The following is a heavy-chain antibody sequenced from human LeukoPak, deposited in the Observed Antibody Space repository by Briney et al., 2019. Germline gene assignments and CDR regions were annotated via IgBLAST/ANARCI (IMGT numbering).Heavy chain of an antibody. CDR1: GFTFSNNW. CDR3: ARSMGIAVSRNSNFDY. CDR2: INPGGTEK. V-gene: IGHV3-7*01. D-gene: IGHD6-19*01. Sequence: GGSLRLSCAASGFTFSNNWMNWVRQAPGKGLEWVGNINPGGTEKYYVDSVTGRFTISRDNARNTLYLQMNSLRAEDSAVYYCARSMGIAVSRNSNFDYWGQGILVTVSS. J-gene: IGHJ4*02.